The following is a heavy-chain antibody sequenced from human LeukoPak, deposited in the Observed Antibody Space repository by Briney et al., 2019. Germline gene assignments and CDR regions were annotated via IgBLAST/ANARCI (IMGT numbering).Heavy chain of an antibody. CDR3: TRGSIAYYYMDV. CDR1: GASVSSGYSY. CDR2: VSTSGSS. D-gene: IGHD3-22*01. V-gene: IGHV4-61*10. Sequence: SETLSLTCTVSGASVSSGYSYWIWIRQPAGKGLEWIGRVSTSGSSNYTPSLASRVTISLDTSKNQFSLKLSSVTAADTAVYYCTRGSIAYYYMDVWGKGTTVTISS. J-gene: IGHJ6*03.